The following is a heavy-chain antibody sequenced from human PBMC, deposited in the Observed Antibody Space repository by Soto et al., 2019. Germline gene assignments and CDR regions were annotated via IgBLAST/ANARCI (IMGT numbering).Heavy chain of an antibody. CDR1: GQSFSGHS. J-gene: IGHJ4*02. V-gene: IGHV4-34*01. CDR3: ARGSGIVALPGELEDVNYDY. D-gene: IGHD1-1*01. CDR2: INESGST. Sequence: QVQLQQWGAGLVKPSETLSLSCAVYGQSFSGHSWAWIRQPPGKGLEWIGEINESGSTYYNPSLKIRVTLSPDTSKNQFSLTLSSVSAADTAAYFCARGSGIVALPGELEDVNYDYWGQGTLVNVSS.